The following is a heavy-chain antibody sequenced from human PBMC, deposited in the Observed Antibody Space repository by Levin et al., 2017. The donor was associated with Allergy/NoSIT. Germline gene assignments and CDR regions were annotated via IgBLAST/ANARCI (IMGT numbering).Heavy chain of an antibody. J-gene: IGHJ4*02. D-gene: IGHD1-26*01. CDR1: AFSFSSYA. V-gene: IGHV3-23*01. Sequence: GESLKISCAASAFSFSSYAMSWVRQAPGKGLEWVSAISGSGGRTYYADSVKGRFTISRDNSKNTLFLQMNSLRAEDTAIYYCAKEGSGGSYGIYWGQGTLVTVSS. CDR2: ISGSGGRT. CDR3: AKEGSGGSYGIY.